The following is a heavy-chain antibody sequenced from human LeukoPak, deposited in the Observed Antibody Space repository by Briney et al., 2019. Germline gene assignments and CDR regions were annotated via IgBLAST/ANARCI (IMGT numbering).Heavy chain of an antibody. Sequence: GSLRLSCAASGFTFDDYGMSWVRQAPGKGLEWVSGINWNGGSTGYADSVKGRFTISRDNSKNTLYLQMNSLRAEDTAVYYCARESYDFWSGRSYNWFDPWGQGTLVTVSS. V-gene: IGHV3-20*04. J-gene: IGHJ5*02. CDR3: ARESYDFWSGRSYNWFDP. CDR1: GFTFDDYG. D-gene: IGHD3-3*01. CDR2: INWNGGST.